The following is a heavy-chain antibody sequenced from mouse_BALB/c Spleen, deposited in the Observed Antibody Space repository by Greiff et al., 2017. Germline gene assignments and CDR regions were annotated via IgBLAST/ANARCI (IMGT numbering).Heavy chain of an antibody. CDR1: GFTFSDYY. D-gene: IGHD2-10*02. CDR3: AREKYGKKSAMDY. Sequence: VKLVESGGGLVKPGGSLKLSCAASGFTFSDYYMYWVRQTPEKRLEWVATISDGGSYTYYPDSVKGRFTISRDNAKNNLYLQMSSLKSEDTAMYYCAREKYGKKSAMDYWGQGTSVTVSS. V-gene: IGHV5-4*02. J-gene: IGHJ4*01. CDR2: ISDGGSYT.